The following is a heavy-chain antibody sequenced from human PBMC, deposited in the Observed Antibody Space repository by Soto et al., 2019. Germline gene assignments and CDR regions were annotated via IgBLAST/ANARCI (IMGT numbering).Heavy chain of an antibody. CDR3: ARDLWFGELLPFNYYYGMDV. D-gene: IGHD3-10*01. CDR1: GGSIGSGDYY. J-gene: IGHJ6*02. CDR2: IYYSGST. Sequence: SETLSLTFTVSGGSIGSGDYYWSWIRQPPGKGLEWIGYIYYSGSTYYNPSLKSRVTISVDTSKNQFSLKLSSVTAADTAVYYCARDLWFGELLPFNYYYGMDVWGQGTTVT. V-gene: IGHV4-30-4*01.